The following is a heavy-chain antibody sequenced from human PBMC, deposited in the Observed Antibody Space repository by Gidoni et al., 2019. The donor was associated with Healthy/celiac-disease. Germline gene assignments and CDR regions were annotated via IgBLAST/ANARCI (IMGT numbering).Heavy chain of an antibody. CDR2: ISWNSGSI. CDR1: GFTFDDYA. CDR3: AKDIAAAAGTPDY. J-gene: IGHJ4*02. Sequence: EVQLVESGGGLVQPGRSLRLSCAASGFTFDDYAMHWVRQAPGKGLEWVSGISWNSGSIGYADSVKGRFTISRDNAKNSLYLQMNSLRAEDTALYYCAKDIAAAAGTPDYWGQGTLVTVSS. V-gene: IGHV3-9*01. D-gene: IGHD6-13*01.